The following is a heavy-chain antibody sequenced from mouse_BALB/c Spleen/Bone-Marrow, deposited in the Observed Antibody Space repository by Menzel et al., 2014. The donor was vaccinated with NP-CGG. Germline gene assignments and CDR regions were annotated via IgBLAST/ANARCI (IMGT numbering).Heavy chain of an antibody. CDR3: ARALTGNYYAMDY. CDR1: GFSLTSYG. D-gene: IGHD4-1*01. J-gene: IGHJ4*01. Sequence: VQLQQSGPGLVAPSQSLSITCTVSGFSLTSYGVHWVRQPPGKGLEWLGVIWAGGNTNYNPALMSRLSISKDNSKSQVFLKMNSLQTDDTAMYYCARALTGNYYAMDYWGQGTSVTVSS. V-gene: IGHV2-9*02. CDR2: IWAGGNT.